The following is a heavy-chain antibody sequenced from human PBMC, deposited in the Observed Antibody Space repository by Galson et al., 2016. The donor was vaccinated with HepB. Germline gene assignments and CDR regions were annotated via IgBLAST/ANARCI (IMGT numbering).Heavy chain of an antibody. Sequence: SLRLSCAASGFTFSSYAIHWVRQAPGKGLEWVASIGYDGTKTYYADSVKGRFTVSRDNSRNTLYLLMDSLTTEDTAVYYCVRVRGAYKYYLDNWGQGTLVTVSS. J-gene: IGHJ4*02. CDR3: VRVRGAYKYYLDN. D-gene: IGHD3-10*01. CDR1: GFTFSSYA. CDR2: IGYDGTKT. V-gene: IGHV3-30*04.